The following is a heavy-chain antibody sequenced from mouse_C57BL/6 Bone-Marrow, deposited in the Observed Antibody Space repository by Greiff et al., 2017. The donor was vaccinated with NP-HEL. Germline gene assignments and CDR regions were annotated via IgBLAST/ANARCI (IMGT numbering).Heavy chain of an antibody. CDR3: APVYYYGSLYAMDY. D-gene: IGHD1-1*01. V-gene: IGHV1-50*01. CDR1: GYTFTSYW. Sequence: QVQLQQSGAELVKPGASVKLSCKASGYTFTSYWMQWVKQRPGQGLEWIGEIDPSDSYTNYNQKFKGKATLTVDTSSSTAYMQLSSLTSEDSAVYYCAPVYYYGSLYAMDYWGQGTSVTVSS. CDR2: IDPSDSYT. J-gene: IGHJ4*01.